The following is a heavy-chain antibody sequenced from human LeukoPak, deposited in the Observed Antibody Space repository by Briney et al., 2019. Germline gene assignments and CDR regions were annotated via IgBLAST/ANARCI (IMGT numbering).Heavy chain of an antibody. CDR3: AREGYSSSWILDY. V-gene: IGHV4-59*01. D-gene: IGHD6-13*01. CDR2: IYYSGST. Sequence: GSLRLSCAASGFTFSSYSMNWVRQAPGKGLEWIGYIYYSGSTNYNPSLKSRVTISVDTSKNQFSLRLSSVTAADTAVYYCAREGYSSSWILDYWGQGTLVTVSS. J-gene: IGHJ4*02. CDR1: GFTFSSYS.